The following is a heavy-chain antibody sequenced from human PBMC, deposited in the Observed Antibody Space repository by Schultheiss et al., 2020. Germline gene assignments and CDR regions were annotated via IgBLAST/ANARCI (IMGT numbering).Heavy chain of an antibody. D-gene: IGHD3-16*01. J-gene: IGHJ6*02. Sequence: GGSLRLSCAASGFTFSSYSMNWVRQAPGKGLEWVSYISSSSSTIYYADSVKGRFTISRDNAKNSLYLQMNSLRDEDTALYYCARDWGRRQLGVYYYYYGMDVWGQGTTVTVSS. CDR1: GFTFSSYS. CDR2: ISSSSSTI. V-gene: IGHV3-48*02. CDR3: ARDWGRRQLGVYYYYYGMDV.